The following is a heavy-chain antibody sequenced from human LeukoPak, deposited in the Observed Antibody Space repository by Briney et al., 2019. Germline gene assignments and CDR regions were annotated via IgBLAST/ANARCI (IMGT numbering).Heavy chain of an antibody. J-gene: IGHJ4*02. CDR2: INHSESI. CDR1: GGSFSGYY. V-gene: IGHV4-34*01. D-gene: IGHD3-10*01. CDR3: ARGRFIMVRGVIIRFSFDY. Sequence: PSETLSLTCAVYGGSFSGYYWSWIRQPPGKGLEWIGEINHSESINYNPSLKSRVTISVDTSKNQFSLKLSSVTAADTAVYYCARGRFIMVRGVIIRFSFDYWGQGTLVTVSS.